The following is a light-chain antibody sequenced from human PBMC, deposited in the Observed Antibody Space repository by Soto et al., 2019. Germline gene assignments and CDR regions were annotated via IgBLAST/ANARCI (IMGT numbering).Light chain of an antibody. CDR1: QSVSNS. J-gene: IGKJ2*01. CDR3: QQRRSWPRT. V-gene: IGKV3-11*01. Sequence: EIVLTQSPATLSLSPGERATLSCRASQSVSNSLVWFQQKPGQAPRLLIYDASNRATDIPARFSGSGSGTFFPPTSSSLELEDLAVYSGQQRRSWPRTFAQGTKLGIK. CDR2: DAS.